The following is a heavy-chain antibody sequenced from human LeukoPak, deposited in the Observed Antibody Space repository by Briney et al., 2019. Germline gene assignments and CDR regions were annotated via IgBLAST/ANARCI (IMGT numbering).Heavy chain of an antibody. CDR2: VYWDDDK. D-gene: IGHD6-25*01. Sequence: SGPTLANPTETLTLTCTFSGFSLSTSEVGVGWIRQPPGKALEWLAVVYWDDDKRYSPSLKSRLTVTKDASKNQVVLTMTNMDPVDTATYYCAHRRLGIGFDQWGQGTLVTVSS. J-gene: IGHJ4*02. CDR3: AHRRLGIGFDQ. CDR1: GFSLSTSEVG. V-gene: IGHV2-5*02.